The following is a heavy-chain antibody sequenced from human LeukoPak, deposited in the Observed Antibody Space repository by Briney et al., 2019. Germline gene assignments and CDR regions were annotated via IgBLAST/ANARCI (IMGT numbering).Heavy chain of an antibody. CDR3: ARGGAARLHFQN. J-gene: IGHJ1*01. CDR2: IYHSGST. CDR1: GGSISTYY. D-gene: IGHD6-6*01. V-gene: IGHV4-59*01. Sequence: KPSETLSLTCTVSGGSISTYYWNWIRQPPGKGLEWIGYIYHSGSTNYNPSLQSRVTISVDTSKNQSSLNLNSVTAADTAVYYCARGGAARLHFQNWGQGTLVTVSS.